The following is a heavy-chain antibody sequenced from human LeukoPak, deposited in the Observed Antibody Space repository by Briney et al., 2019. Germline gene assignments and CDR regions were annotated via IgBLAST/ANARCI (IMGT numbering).Heavy chain of an antibody. V-gene: IGHV1-2*02. Sequence: ASVKVSCKASGYTFTGYYMHWVRQAPGQGLEWMGWINPNSGGTNYAQKFQGRVTMTRDTSISTAYMELSRLRSDDTAVYYCARSRYYGFWSGYYFRPVDAFDIWGQGTMVTVSS. J-gene: IGHJ3*02. CDR3: ARSRYYGFWSGYYFRPVDAFDI. CDR2: INPNSGGT. CDR1: GYTFTGYY. D-gene: IGHD3-3*01.